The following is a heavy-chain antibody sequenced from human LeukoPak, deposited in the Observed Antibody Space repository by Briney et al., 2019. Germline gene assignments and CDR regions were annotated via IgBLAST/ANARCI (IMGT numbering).Heavy chain of an antibody. J-gene: IGHJ4*02. CDR2: INPDNGDT. Sequence: AASVKVSCKASGYTFTGYYMHWVRQAPGQGLEWMGWINPDNGDTNYAQKFQGRVTMTRDTSISTAYLELRSDDTAVYYCARGRPIATSSTVFFDYWGQGTLVTVSS. CDR3: ARGRPIATSSTVFFDY. D-gene: IGHD2/OR15-2a*01. CDR1: GYTFTGYY. V-gene: IGHV1-2*02.